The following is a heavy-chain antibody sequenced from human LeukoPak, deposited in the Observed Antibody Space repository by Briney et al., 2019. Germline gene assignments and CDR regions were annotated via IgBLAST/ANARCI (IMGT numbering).Heavy chain of an antibody. Sequence: SETLSLTCAVYGGSFSGYYWSWIRQPPGKGLEWIGEINHSGSTNYNPSLTRRFTISVDTSNNQFSLPLSSVTAADTAVYYCARGREHIVVVTATHFDYWGQGTLVTVSS. D-gene: IGHD2-21*02. V-gene: IGHV4-34*01. CDR1: GGSFSGYY. CDR3: ARGREHIVVVTATHFDY. J-gene: IGHJ4*02. CDR2: INHSGST.